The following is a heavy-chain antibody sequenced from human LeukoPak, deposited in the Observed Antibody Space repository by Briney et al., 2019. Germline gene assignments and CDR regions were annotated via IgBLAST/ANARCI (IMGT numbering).Heavy chain of an antibody. Sequence: SETLSLTCTVSGGSISSSNYYWSWIRQPPGKGLEWIGEINHSGSTNYNPSLKSRVTISVDTSKNQFSLKLSSVTAADTAVYYCASPAPGYSSGPDAFDIWGQGTMVTVSS. CDR2: INHSGST. J-gene: IGHJ3*02. CDR3: ASPAPGYSSGPDAFDI. CDR1: GGSISSSNYY. V-gene: IGHV4-39*07. D-gene: IGHD6-19*01.